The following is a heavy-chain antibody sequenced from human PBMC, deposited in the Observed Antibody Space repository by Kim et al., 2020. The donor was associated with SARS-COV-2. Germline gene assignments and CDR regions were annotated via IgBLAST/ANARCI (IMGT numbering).Heavy chain of an antibody. J-gene: IGHJ6*02. Sequence: GGSLRLSCAASGFTFSSYAMHWVRQAPGKGLEWVAVISYDGSNKYYADSVKGRFTISRDNSKNTLYLQMNSLRAEDTAVYYCAREGSSSTSRHYYYGMDVWGQGTTVTVSS. CDR2: ISYDGSNK. CDR3: AREGSSSTSRHYYYGMDV. V-gene: IGHV3-30*04. CDR1: GFTFSSYA. D-gene: IGHD2-2*01.